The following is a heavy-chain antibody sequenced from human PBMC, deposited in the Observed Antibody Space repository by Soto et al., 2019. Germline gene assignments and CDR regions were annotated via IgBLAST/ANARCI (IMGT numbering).Heavy chain of an antibody. CDR1: GYPFTSYA. V-gene: IGHV1-3*01. D-gene: IGHD4-17*01. Sequence: SVKVSCKASGYPFTSYAMHWVRQAPGQRLEWMGWINAGNGNTKYSQKFQGRVTITRDTSASTAYMELSSLRSEDTAVYYCATYTTVNTWNYYYGMDVWGQGTTVTVSS. CDR2: INAGNGNT. J-gene: IGHJ6*02. CDR3: ATYTTVNTWNYYYGMDV.